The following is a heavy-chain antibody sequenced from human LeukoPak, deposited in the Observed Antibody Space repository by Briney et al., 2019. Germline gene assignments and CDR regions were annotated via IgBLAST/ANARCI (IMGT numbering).Heavy chain of an antibody. CDR3: ARDKETLGGDF. CDR2: INPNSGGT. V-gene: IGHV1-2*02. Sequence: VSVRVSCKASGYTFTAYYIHWVRPAPGQGLEWMGLINPNSGGTNYAQKFQGRVTMTRDASISTAYMELSKLTSDDTAVYYCARDKETLGGDFWGPGTLVPVSS. D-gene: IGHD3-16*01. CDR1: GYTFTAYY. J-gene: IGHJ4*02.